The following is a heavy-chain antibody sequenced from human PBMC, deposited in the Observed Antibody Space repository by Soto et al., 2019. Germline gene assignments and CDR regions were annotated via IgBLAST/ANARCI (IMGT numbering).Heavy chain of an antibody. CDR3: AREGDEGLPPGY. J-gene: IGHJ4*02. V-gene: IGHV1-18*01. Sequence: ASVKVSCKASGGTFSSYAISWVRQAPGQGLEWMGWISAYNGNTNYAQKLQGRVTMTTDTSTSTAYMELRSLRSDDTAEYYCAREGDEGLPPGYWGQGTLVTVSS. D-gene: IGHD1-26*01. CDR1: GGTFSSYA. CDR2: ISAYNGNT.